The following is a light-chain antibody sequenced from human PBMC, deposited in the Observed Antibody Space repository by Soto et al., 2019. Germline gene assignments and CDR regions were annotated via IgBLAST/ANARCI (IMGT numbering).Light chain of an antibody. V-gene: IGLV2-23*01. CDR3: CSYAASSTWV. CDR1: SRDVGSYNL. CDR2: EGT. Sequence: QSALTQPASVSGSPGQSITISCTGSSRDVGSYNLVSWYQQHPGKAPKIMIHEGTKRPSGVSNRFSGSKSGNTASLTISGLQAEDEADYYCCSYAASSTWVFGGATKLTVL. J-gene: IGLJ3*02.